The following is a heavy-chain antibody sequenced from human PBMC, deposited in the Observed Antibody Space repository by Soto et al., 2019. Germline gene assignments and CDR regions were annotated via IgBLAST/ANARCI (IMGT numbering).Heavy chain of an antibody. Sequence: QLQLQESGSGLVKPSQTLSLTCAVSGGSISSGGYSWSWIRQPPGKGLEWIGYIYHSGSTYYNPSLQGRGTIAVARSKNQFSLKLSSVTAADTAVYYCARAPYYDAHPHPHPEYSFDYWGQGTLVTVSS. CDR1: GGSISSGGYS. D-gene: IGHD3-3*01. CDR3: ARAPYYDAHPHPHPEYSFDY. V-gene: IGHV4-30-2*01. CDR2: IYHSGST. J-gene: IGHJ4*02.